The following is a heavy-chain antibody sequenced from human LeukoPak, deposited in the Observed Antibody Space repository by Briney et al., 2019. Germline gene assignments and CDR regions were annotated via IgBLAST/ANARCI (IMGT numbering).Heavy chain of an antibody. V-gene: IGHV4-30-4*01. CDR3: ARVLWYCSGGSCPDSDY. Sequence: SETLSLTCTVSGGSISSGDYYWSWIRQPPGKGLEWIGYIYYSRSTYYNPSLKSRVTISVDTSKNQFSLKLSSVTAADTAVYYCARVLWYCSGGSCPDSDYWGQGTLVTVSS. J-gene: IGHJ4*02. CDR2: IYYSRST. CDR1: GGSISSGDYY. D-gene: IGHD2-15*01.